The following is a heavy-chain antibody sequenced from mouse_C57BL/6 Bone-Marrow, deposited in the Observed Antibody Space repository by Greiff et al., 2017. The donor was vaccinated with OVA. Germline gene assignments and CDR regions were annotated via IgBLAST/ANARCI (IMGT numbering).Heavy chain of an antibody. D-gene: IGHD2-3*01. CDR2: IYPRSGNT. V-gene: IGHV1-81*01. Sequence: QVQLKESGAELARPGASVKLSCKASGYTFTSYGISWVKQRTGQGLEWIGEIYPRSGNTYYNEKFKGKATLTADKSSSTAYMELRSLTSEDSAVYFCAEGWLLKYFDVWGTGTTVTVSS. J-gene: IGHJ1*03. CDR3: AEGWLLKYFDV. CDR1: GYTFTSYG.